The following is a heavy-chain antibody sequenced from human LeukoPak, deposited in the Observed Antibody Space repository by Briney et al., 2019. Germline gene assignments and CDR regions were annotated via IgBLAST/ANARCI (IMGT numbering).Heavy chain of an antibody. Sequence: ASVKVSCKASGYTFTSYGISWVRQAPGLGLEWMGWISAYNGNTNYAQKLQGRVTMTTDTSTSTAYMELRSLRSDDTAVYYCAREADFWSGYYVFDYWGQGTLVTVSS. CDR3: AREADFWSGYYVFDY. D-gene: IGHD3-3*01. V-gene: IGHV1-18*01. CDR2: ISAYNGNT. J-gene: IGHJ4*02. CDR1: GYTFTSYG.